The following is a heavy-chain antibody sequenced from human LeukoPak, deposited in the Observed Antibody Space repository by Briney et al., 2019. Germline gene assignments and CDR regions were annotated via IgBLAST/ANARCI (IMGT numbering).Heavy chain of an antibody. V-gene: IGHV3-23*01. J-gene: IGHJ5*02. CDR2: LSGSARST. D-gene: IGHD1-14*01. CDR1: GFTFSSYP. Sequence: PGGSLRLSCAASGFTFSSYPMSWVRQAPGKGLEWVSSLSGSARSTYYADSVKGRFTISRDNLKNTLYLQMNSLRAEDTAVYYCATDLRTPSAWGQGTLVTVSS. CDR3: ATDLRTPSA.